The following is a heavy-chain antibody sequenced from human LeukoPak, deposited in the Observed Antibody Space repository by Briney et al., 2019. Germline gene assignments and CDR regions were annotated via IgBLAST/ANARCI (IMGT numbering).Heavy chain of an antibody. J-gene: IGHJ4*02. V-gene: IGHV3-21*04. Sequence: GGSLRLSCAASGFTFSSYTMNWVRQAPGKGLEWVSSIISSSSYIYYADSVKGRFTISRDNAKNSLYLQMNSLRADDTALYYCAKGKKMTVAGLFDYWGQGTLVTVSS. D-gene: IGHD6-19*01. CDR1: GFTFSSYT. CDR2: IISSSSYI. CDR3: AKGKKMTVAGLFDY.